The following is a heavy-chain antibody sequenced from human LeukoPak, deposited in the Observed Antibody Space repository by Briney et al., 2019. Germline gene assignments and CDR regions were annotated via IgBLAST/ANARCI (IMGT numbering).Heavy chain of an antibody. CDR1: GVSISSSNSY. V-gene: IGHV4-39*01. J-gene: IGHJ4*02. CDR2: IYYSGNT. D-gene: IGHD3/OR15-3a*01. Sequence: SSETLSLTCTVSGVSISSSNSYWGWIRQPPGKGLEWIGSIYYSGNTYYNASLKSQASISIDTSKNQFSLRLTSVTAADTAVYYCARQTGSGLFILPGGQGTLVTVSS. CDR3: ARQTGSGLFILP.